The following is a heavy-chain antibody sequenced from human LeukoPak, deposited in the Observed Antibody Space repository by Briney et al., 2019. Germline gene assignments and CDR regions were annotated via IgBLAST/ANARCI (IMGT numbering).Heavy chain of an antibody. Sequence: PSETLSLTCAVYGGSFSGYYWSWIRQPAGKGLEWIGRIYTSGSTNYNPSLKSRVTISVDTSKNQFSLKLSSVTAADTAVYYCARGPGTYGSGSFDPWGQGTLVTVSS. J-gene: IGHJ5*02. V-gene: IGHV4-59*10. CDR1: GGSFSGYY. D-gene: IGHD3-10*01. CDR2: IYTSGST. CDR3: ARGPGTYGSGSFDP.